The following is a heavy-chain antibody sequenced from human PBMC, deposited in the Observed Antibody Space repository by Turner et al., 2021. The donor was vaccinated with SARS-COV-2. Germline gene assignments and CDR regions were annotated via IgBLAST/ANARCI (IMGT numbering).Heavy chain of an antibody. CDR3: ARQLGYCSSTICYRFLRGGMDV. V-gene: IGHV3-21*01. D-gene: IGHD2-2*01. Sequence: EVQLVESGGGLVKPGGSLRLSCAASGFTFSSYSMNWVRQAPGEGLEWVSSISSTSSYISYADSVKGRFTISRDNAKNSLYLQMNSLRAEETAVYYCARQLGYCSSTICYRFLRGGMDVWGQGTTVTVSS. CDR2: ISSTSSYI. J-gene: IGHJ6*02. CDR1: GFTFSSYS.